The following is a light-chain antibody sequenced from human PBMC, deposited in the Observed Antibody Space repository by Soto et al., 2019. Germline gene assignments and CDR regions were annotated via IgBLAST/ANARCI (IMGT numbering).Light chain of an antibody. CDR1: QSVLFTSNNKNY. J-gene: IGKJ5*01. V-gene: IGKV4-1*01. CDR3: QQYYSTLIT. CDR2: WAS. Sequence: DIVMTQSPDSLAVSLGERATINCESSQSVLFTSNNKNYLAWYQQKPGQPPKLLLSWASTRESGVPDRFSGSGSGTDFTLTISSLQAEDVAVYYCQQYYSTLITFGQGTRLEIK.